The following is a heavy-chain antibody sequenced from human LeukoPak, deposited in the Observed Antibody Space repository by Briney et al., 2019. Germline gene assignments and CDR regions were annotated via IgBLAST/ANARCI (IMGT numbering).Heavy chain of an antibody. CDR2: IYYSGST. CDR1: GGSISSGGYY. CDR3: ARGLAAYSSPKNLDY. Sequence: PSQTLSLTCTVPGGSISSGGYYWSWIRQHPGKGLEWIGYIYYSGSTYYNPSLKSRLTISLDTSKSQFSLKLSSVTAAGTAVYYCARGLAAYSSPKNLDYWGQGTLVTVSS. D-gene: IGHD6-13*01. J-gene: IGHJ4*02. V-gene: IGHV4-31*03.